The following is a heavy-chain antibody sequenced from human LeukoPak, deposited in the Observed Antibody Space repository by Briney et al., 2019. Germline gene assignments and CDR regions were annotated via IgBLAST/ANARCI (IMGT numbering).Heavy chain of an antibody. Sequence: ASVKVSCKASGYTFTGYYMHWVRQAPGQGLEWMGWINPDSGGTNYAQKFQGRVTMTRDTSISTAYMELSRLRSDDTAVYYCAREEVSPYYYGMDVWGQRTTVTVSS. CDR1: GYTFTGYY. CDR2: INPDSGGT. J-gene: IGHJ6*02. V-gene: IGHV1-2*02. CDR3: AREEVSPYYYGMDV.